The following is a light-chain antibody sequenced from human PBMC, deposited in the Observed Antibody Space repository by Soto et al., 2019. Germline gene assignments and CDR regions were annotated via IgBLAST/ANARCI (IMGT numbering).Light chain of an antibody. CDR2: EVI. CDR3: SSYAGSNLL. J-gene: IGLJ2*01. CDR1: SSDVGGYNY. V-gene: IGLV2-8*01. Sequence: QSALTQPPSASGSPGQSVTISCTGTSSDVGGYNYVSWYQQHPGKAPKLMIFEVIKRPSGVPDRFSGSKSGNTASLTVSGLQAEDEADYYCSSYAGSNLLFGGGTKVTVL.